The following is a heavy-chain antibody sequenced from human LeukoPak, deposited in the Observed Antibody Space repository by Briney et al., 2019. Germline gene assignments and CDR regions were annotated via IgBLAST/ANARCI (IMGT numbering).Heavy chain of an antibody. J-gene: IGHJ2*01. Sequence: GASVKVSCRASGYTFTAHYIHWVRQAPGQGLEWMGWIDPNSGGTNYAQKFLGSVTMTADTSINTAFMELSRLRSDDTAIYYCARGRGTTMVRGVITNYFDLWGRRSLPTVSS. V-gene: IGHV1-2*02. CDR3: ARGRGTTMVRGVITNYFDL. D-gene: IGHD3-10*01. CDR2: IDPNSGGT. CDR1: GYTFTAHY.